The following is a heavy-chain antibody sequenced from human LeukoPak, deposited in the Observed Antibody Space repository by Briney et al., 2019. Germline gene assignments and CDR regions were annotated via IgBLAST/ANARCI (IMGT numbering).Heavy chain of an antibody. CDR3: ASKLTTGS. V-gene: IGHV3-66*01. CDR1: GFTVSSNY. J-gene: IGHJ5*02. D-gene: IGHD4-17*01. Sequence: GGSLRLSCLVSGFTVSSNYMSWVRQTPGKGLEWVSVIYSGGTTKYADSVKGRFTIYRDTSKNTLYLQMNSRRVEDTAVYYCASKLTTGSWGQGTLVTVSS. CDR2: IYSGGTT.